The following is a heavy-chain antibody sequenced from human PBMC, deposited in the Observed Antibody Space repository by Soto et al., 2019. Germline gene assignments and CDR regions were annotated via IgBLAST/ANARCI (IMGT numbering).Heavy chain of an antibody. CDR1: GFTFSSYD. D-gene: IGHD6-19*01. J-gene: IGHJ5*02. CDR2: ISSSSSTI. V-gene: IGHV3-48*01. Sequence: EVQLVESGGGLVQPGGSLRLSCAASGFTFSSYDMNWVRQAPGKGLEWVSYISSSSSTIYYADSVKGRFTISRDNAKNALYLQMNSRRAEDTVVYCCAVHVGQWLNWFDPWGQGILVTVSS. CDR3: AVHVGQWLNWFDP.